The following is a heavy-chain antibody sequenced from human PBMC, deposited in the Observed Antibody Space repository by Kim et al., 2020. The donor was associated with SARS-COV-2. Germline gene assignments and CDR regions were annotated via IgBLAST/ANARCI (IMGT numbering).Heavy chain of an antibody. CDR2: ISGIVGTT. CDR1: GFTFSNYA. CDR3: ANVVG. Sequence: GGSLRLSCAGSGFTFSNYAMNWVRQAPGKGLEWVSAISGIVGTTYYADSVKGRCTVSRDNSKNTLYLQRNSLRAEDTAVYYCANVVGWGQGTLVTVPS. J-gene: IGHJ4*02. D-gene: IGHD2-15*01. V-gene: IGHV3-23*01.